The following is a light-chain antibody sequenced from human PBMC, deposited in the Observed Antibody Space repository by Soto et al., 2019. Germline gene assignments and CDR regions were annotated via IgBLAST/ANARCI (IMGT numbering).Light chain of an antibody. CDR3: ETWDDNAWV. J-gene: IGLJ3*02. CDR2: LEGSGSY. CDR1: SGHSGYI. Sequence: QSALTQSSSASASLGSSVKLTCTLSSGHSGYIIAWHQQQPGKAPRYLMKLEGSGSYNKGSGVPDRFSGSSSGADRYLTISNLQFEDEADYYCETWDDNAWVFGGGTKVTVL. V-gene: IGLV4-60*02.